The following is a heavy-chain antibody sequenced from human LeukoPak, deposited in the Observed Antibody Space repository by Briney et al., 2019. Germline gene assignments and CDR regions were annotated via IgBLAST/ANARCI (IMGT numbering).Heavy chain of an antibody. V-gene: IGHV4-59*01. CDR1: GGSISSYY. J-gene: IGHJ3*02. CDR2: IYYSGST. Sequence: SETLSLTCTVSGGSISSYYWSWLRQPPGKGLEGIGYIYYSGSTNYNPSLKSRVTISVDTSKNQFSLKLSSVTAADTAVYYCARALRLGAQAFDIWGQGTMVTVSS. CDR3: ARALRLGAQAFDI. D-gene: IGHD1-26*01.